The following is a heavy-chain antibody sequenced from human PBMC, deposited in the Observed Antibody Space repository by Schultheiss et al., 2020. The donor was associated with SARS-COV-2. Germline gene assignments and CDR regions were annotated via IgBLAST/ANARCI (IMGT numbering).Heavy chain of an antibody. CDR1: GFTFSSYA. J-gene: IGHJ5*02. CDR3: ARDPTGYYDSSGYEYNWFDP. Sequence: GGSLRLSCAASGFTFSSYAMHWVRQAPGKGLEWVAVISYDGSNKYYADSVKGRFTISRDNSKNTLYLQMNSLRAEDTAVYYCARDPTGYYDSSGYEYNWFDPWGQGTLVTVSS. D-gene: IGHD3-22*01. CDR2: ISYDGSNK. V-gene: IGHV3-30*01.